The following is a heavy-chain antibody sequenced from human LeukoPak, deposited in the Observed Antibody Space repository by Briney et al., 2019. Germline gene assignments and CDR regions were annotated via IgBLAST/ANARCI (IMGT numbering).Heavy chain of an antibody. CDR2: IDWDDK. V-gene: IGHV2-70*11. D-gene: IGHD6-19*01. CDR3: ARSYSSGWYDY. CDR1: GFSLSTSGMC. Sequence: ESGPALVKPTQTLALTCTLSGFSLSTSGMCVSWIRQPPGKALEWLARIDWDDKYYSTSLKTRLTISKDTSKNQVVLTMTNMDPVDTATYYCARSYSSGWYDYWGQGTLVTVSS. J-gene: IGHJ4*02.